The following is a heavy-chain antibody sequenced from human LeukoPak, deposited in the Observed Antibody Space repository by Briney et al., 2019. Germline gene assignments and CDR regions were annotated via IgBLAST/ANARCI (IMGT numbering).Heavy chain of an antibody. J-gene: IGHJ6*03. CDR1: GGSFSGYY. D-gene: IGHD3-3*01. V-gene: IGHV4-34*01. CDR2: INHSGST. Sequence: PSETLSLTCAVYGGSFSGYYWSWIRQAPGKGLEWIGEINHSGSTNYNPSLKSRVTISVDTSKNQFSLKLSSVTAADTAVYYCARIPRITIFGVVSHYYYYYMDVWGKGTTVTVSS. CDR3: ARIPRITIFGVVSHYYYYYMDV.